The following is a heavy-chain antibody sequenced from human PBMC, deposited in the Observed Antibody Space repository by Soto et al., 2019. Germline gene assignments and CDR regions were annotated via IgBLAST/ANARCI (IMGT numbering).Heavy chain of an antibody. Sequence: SSETLSLTCAVSGGSISSGGYYWSWIRQPPGKGLEWIGYIYYSGSTYYNPSLKSRVTISVDTSKNQFSLKLSSVTAADTAVYYCASRVSDYFDYWGQGTPVTVSS. D-gene: IGHD6-19*01. V-gene: IGHV4-30-4*01. J-gene: IGHJ4*02. CDR3: ASRVSDYFDY. CDR2: IYYSGST. CDR1: GGSISSGGYY.